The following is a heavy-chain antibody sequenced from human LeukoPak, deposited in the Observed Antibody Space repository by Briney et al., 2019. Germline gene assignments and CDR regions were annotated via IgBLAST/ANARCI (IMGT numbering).Heavy chain of an antibody. J-gene: IGHJ4*02. CDR1: GFTFSDYY. CDR2: ISSSGSTI. D-gene: IGHD6-19*01. CDR3: ATISSGWTPFDY. V-gene: IGHV3-11*01. Sequence: GGSLRLSCAASGFTFSDYYMSWIRQAPGKGQEWVSYISSSGSTIYYADSVKGRFTISRDNAKNSLYLQMNSLRAEDTAVYYCATISSGWTPFDYWGQGTLVTVSS.